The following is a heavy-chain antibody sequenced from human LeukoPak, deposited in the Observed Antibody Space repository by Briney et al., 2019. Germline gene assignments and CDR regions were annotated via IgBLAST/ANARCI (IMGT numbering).Heavy chain of an antibody. J-gene: IGHJ4*02. CDR3: AKVRGSGSYYRRGYFDY. Sequence: GGSLRLSCAASGFTFSSYAMSWVRQVPGKGLEWVSAISGSGGSTYYADSVKGRFTISRDNSKNTLYLQMNSLRAEDTAVYYCAKVRGSGSYYRRGYFDYWGQGTLVTVSS. CDR1: GFTFSSYA. V-gene: IGHV3-23*01. CDR2: ISGSGGST. D-gene: IGHD3-10*01.